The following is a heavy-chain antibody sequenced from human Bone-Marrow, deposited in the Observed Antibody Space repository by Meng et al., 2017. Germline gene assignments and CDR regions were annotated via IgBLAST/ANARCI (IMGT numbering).Heavy chain of an antibody. CDR2: IYESGNT. J-gene: IGHJ5*02. CDR3: ARGAMTTVSDWFDP. CDR1: GGSISSSGYL. D-gene: IGHD4-17*01. Sequence: QLQLQESGSGLLKHSQTLSLTCAVSGGSISSSGYLWSWIRQPSGKGLEWIGDIYESGNTYYSPSLKSRVTISIDRSKNQFSLRLSSVTAADTAVYYCARGAMTTVSDWFDPWGQGTLVTVSS. V-gene: IGHV4-30-2*01.